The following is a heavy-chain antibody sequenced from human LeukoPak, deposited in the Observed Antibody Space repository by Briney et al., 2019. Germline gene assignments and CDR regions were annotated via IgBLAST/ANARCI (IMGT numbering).Heavy chain of an antibody. V-gene: IGHV1-8*01. CDR2: MSPNSGDA. J-gene: IGHJ4*02. CDR1: GYTFTSYD. D-gene: IGHD7-27*01. CDR3: ARGPPNWGYDY. Sequence: ASVKVSCKASGYTFTSYDFNWVRQATGQRPEWMGWMSPNSGDAGYAQKFQDRVTMTRNTSISTAYMELSSLRSDDTAVYYCARGPPNWGYDYWGPGTLVTVSS.